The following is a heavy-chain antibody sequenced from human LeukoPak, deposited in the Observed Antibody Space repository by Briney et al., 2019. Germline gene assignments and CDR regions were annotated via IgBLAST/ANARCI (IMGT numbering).Heavy chain of an antibody. J-gene: IGHJ6*02. CDR3: ARFSGRYSYGYLGYFHYYGMDV. CDR1: GFTFSSYA. D-gene: IGHD5-18*01. V-gene: IGHV3-23*01. CDR2: ISGSGGST. Sequence: GGSLRLSCAASGFTFSSYAMSWVRQAPGKGLEWVSAISGSGGSTYYADSVKGRFTISRDNSKNTLYLQMNSLRAEDTAVYYCARFSGRYSYGYLGYFHYYGMDVWGQGTTVTVSS.